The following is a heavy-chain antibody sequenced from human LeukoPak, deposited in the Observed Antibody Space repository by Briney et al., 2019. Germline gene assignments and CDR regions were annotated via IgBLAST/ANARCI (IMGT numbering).Heavy chain of an antibody. J-gene: IGHJ4*02. CDR2: IYYSGST. Sequence: SETLSLTCTVPGGSISSYYWSWIRQPPGKGLECIGYIYYSGSTNYNPSLKSRVTISVDTSKNQFSLKLSSVTAADTAVYYCAREARLGIRVFDYWRQGTLVTVSS. V-gene: IGHV4-59*01. CDR1: GGSISSYY. CDR3: AREARLGIRVFDY. D-gene: IGHD7-27*01.